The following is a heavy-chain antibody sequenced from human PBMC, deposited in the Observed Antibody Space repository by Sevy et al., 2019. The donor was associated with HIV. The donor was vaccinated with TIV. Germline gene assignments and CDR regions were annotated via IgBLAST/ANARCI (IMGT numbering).Heavy chain of an antibody. CDR3: ARDSSQLETTMIKGFDP. V-gene: IGHV4-31*03. J-gene: IGHJ5*02. Sequence: SETLSLTCTVSGGSISSGGYFWSWIRQHPGKGLEWIGYIYDSGSTYYNPSLKSRLTLSVDKSKNQLSLKLRSVTAADTAIYFCARDSSQLETTMIKGFDPWGQGTQVTVSS. CDR1: GGSISSGGYF. CDR2: IYDSGST. D-gene: IGHD5-18*01.